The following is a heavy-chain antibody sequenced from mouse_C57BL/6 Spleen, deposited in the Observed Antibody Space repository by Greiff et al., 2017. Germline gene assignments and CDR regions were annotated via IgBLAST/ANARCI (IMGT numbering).Heavy chain of an antibody. Sequence: VQLQQPGAELVKPGASVKLSCKASGYTFTSYWMQWVKQRPGPGLEWIGEIDPSDSYTNYNQKFKGKATLTVDTSSSTAYMQLSSLTSEDSAVYYCARFDGYYYAMDYWGQGTSVTVSS. J-gene: IGHJ4*01. CDR3: ARFDGYYYAMDY. V-gene: IGHV1-50*01. D-gene: IGHD2-3*01. CDR1: GYTFTSYW. CDR2: IDPSDSYT.